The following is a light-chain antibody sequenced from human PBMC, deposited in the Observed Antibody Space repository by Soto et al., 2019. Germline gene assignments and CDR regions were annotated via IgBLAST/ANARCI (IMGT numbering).Light chain of an antibody. V-gene: IGLV1-47*01. Sequence: QSVLTQPPSASGTPGQMVTISCSGSSSNIGSNYVYWYQQPPGTAPKLLIYRNNQRPSGVPDRFSGSKSGTSASLAISGLRSEDEADYYCAAWDDSLSALNYVFGAGTKVTVL. CDR1: SSNIGSNY. CDR2: RNN. J-gene: IGLJ1*01. CDR3: AAWDDSLSALNYV.